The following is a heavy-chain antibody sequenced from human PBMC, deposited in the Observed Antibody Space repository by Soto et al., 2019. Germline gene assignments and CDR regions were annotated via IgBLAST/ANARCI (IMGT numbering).Heavy chain of an antibody. Sequence: GGSLRLSCAASGFTFSSYEMNWVRQAPGKGLEWVSYISSSGSTIYYADSVKGRFTISRDNAKNSLYLQMNSLRAEDTAVYYCASSGGVVVAATPGEGMDVWGQGTTVTVSS. J-gene: IGHJ6*02. D-gene: IGHD2-15*01. CDR1: GFTFSSYE. CDR2: ISSSGSTI. CDR3: ASSGGVVVAATPGEGMDV. V-gene: IGHV3-48*03.